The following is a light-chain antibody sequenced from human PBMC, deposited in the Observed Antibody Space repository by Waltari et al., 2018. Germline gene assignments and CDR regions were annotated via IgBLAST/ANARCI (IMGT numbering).Light chain of an antibody. V-gene: IGLV3-1*01. CDR3: QAWDSSTVL. CDR1: HLGDRF. Sequence: SFELTQPSSVSVSPGQTASITCSGDHLGDRFVSWYHQKAGLSPMLVSYQDTKRPSGTPQLFFGSKSGNTATLTISGTQAMDEAVYYCQAWDSSTVLFGGGTKLTVL. CDR2: QDT. J-gene: IGLJ3*02.